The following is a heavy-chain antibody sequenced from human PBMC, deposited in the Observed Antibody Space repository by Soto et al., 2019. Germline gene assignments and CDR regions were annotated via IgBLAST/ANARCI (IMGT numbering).Heavy chain of an antibody. Sequence: PGGSLRLSCAASGFTFSSYGMHWVRQAPGKGLEWVAVISYDGSNKYYADSVKGRFTISRDNSKNTLYLQMNSLRAEDTAVYYCAKDAPEYCSSTSCYPSAGGMDVWGQGTTVTVSS. V-gene: IGHV3-30*18. CDR2: ISYDGSNK. CDR3: AKDAPEYCSSTSCYPSAGGMDV. D-gene: IGHD2-2*01. J-gene: IGHJ6*02. CDR1: GFTFSSYG.